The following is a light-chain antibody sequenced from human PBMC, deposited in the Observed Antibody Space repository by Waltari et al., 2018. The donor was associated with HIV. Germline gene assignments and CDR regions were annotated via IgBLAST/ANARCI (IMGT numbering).Light chain of an antibody. Sequence: SYELTQPHSVSVSPGQTASITCSGDKLGDKYACWYQQKPGQSPVLVIYQDSKRPSGIPERFSGSNSGNTATLTISGTQAMDEADYYCQAWDSSTVWVFGGGTKLTVL. CDR1: KLGDKY. CDR2: QDS. J-gene: IGLJ3*02. CDR3: QAWDSSTVWV. V-gene: IGLV3-1*01.